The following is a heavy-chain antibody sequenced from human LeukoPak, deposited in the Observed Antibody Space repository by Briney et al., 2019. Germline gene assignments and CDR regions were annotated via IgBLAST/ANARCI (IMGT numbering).Heavy chain of an antibody. CDR1: GFTVSSNY. Sequence: GGSLRLSCAASGFTVSSNYMSWVRQAPGKGLEWVSVIYSGGSTYYADSVKGRFTISRDNAKNSLYLQMNSLRAEDTAVYYCASAFEVPAANYYYYYYMDVWGKGTTVTVSS. CDR2: IYSGGST. J-gene: IGHJ6*03. CDR3: ASAFEVPAANYYYYYYMDV. D-gene: IGHD2-2*01. V-gene: IGHV3-66*01.